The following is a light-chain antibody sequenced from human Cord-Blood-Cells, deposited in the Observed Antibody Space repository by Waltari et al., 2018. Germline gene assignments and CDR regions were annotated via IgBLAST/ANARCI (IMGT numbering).Light chain of an antibody. CDR1: QSISSW. Sequence: DIQMTQSPSTLSASVGDRVPLTCRASQSISSWFAWYQQKPGKAPKLLIYKASSLESGVPSRFSGSGSGTEFTLTISSLQPDDFATYYCQQYNSYSQTFGQGTKVEIK. J-gene: IGKJ1*01. V-gene: IGKV1-5*03. CDR3: QQYNSYSQT. CDR2: KAS.